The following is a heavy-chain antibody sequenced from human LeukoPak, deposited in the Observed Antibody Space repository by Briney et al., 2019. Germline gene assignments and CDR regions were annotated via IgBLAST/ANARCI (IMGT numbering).Heavy chain of an antibody. CDR2: ISSSGNTI. V-gene: IGHV3-48*03. CDR3: ARGGGYYGSGSLHYYYYGMDV. D-gene: IGHD3-10*01. Sequence: GGSLRLSCAASGFTFRSYEMNWVRQAPGKGLEWVSYISSSGNTIYYADSVKGRFTISRDNAKNSLYLQMNSLRAEDTAVYYCARGGGYYGSGSLHYYYYGMDVWGQGTTVTVSS. J-gene: IGHJ6*02. CDR1: GFTFRSYE.